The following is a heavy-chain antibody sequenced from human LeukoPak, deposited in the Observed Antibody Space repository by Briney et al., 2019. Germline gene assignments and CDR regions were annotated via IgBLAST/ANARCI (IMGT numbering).Heavy chain of an antibody. CDR1: GDSVRSYY. D-gene: IGHD6-13*01. Sequence: SEILSLTCTVSGDSVRSYYWSWIRQPPGQGLEWLGHINDRGSTNYNPSLQGRVTISIDTSKNQFSLKVNSVTAADTAVYYCVRDSRYGSGWFEDGLDFWGQGTTVTVSS. CDR3: VRDSRYGSGWFEDGLDF. V-gene: IGHV4-59*02. CDR2: INDRGST. J-gene: IGHJ6*02.